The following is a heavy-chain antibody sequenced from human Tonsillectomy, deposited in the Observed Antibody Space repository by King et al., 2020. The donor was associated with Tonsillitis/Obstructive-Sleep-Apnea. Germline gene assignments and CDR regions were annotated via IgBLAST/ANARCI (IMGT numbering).Heavy chain of an antibody. J-gene: IGHJ3*02. V-gene: IGHV3-64*01. CDR3: ATRLGDLSDAFDI. D-gene: IGHD6-25*01. CDR1: GFTFSSYA. Sequence: VQLVESGGGLVQPGGSLRLSCAASGFTFSSYAMHWVRQAPGKGLEYVSAISSNGGSTYYAHSVKGRFTISRDNSKNTLYLQMGSLRAEDMAVYYCATRLGDLSDAFDIWGQGTMVTVSS. CDR2: ISSNGGST.